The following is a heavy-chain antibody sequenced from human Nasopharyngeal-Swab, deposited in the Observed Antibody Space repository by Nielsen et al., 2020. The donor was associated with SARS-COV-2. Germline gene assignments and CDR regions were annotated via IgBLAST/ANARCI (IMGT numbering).Heavy chain of an antibody. J-gene: IGHJ3*01. D-gene: IGHD3-3*01. CDR2: SYIRGGT. CDR3: AATPPCASQSGCAFDF. V-gene: IGHV4-4*08. CDR1: GDSIWNYY. Sequence: PETLSLTCIVSGDSIWNYYWSWFRQPPGEGLQWIGYSYIRGGTYYSPSLRGRVSISVDTSQNQFSLRLNSVTAADTAVYYCAATPPCASQSGCAFDFWSQGTRVTVSA.